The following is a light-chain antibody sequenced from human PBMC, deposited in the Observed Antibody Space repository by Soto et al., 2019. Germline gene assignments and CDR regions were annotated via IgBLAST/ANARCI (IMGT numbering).Light chain of an antibody. J-gene: IGKJ4*01. V-gene: IGKV1-9*01. CDR1: QDISRA. Sequence: IQLTQSPSSLSAIVGDRVTITCRASQDISRALAWYQQKPGKAPNLLISPASNLQSGVPSRFSGSGSGTDFTLTINGLQPEDFATYWCQQLYGYPLTFGGGSKVEIK. CDR3: QQLYGYPLT. CDR2: PAS.